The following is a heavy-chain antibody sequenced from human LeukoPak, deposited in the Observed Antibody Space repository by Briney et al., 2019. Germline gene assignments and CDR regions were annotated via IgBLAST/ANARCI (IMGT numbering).Heavy chain of an antibody. CDR2: TSGDGGST. D-gene: IGHD3/OR15-3a*01. CDR3: AKDWYDSWDYFDY. V-gene: IGHV3-43*02. Sequence: GGSLRLSCAASGFTFDNYGMHWVRQAPGKGLEWVSLTSGDGGSTLYADSVKGRFTISRDNTKNSLYLQMNSLRTEDTALYYCAKDWYDSWDYFDYWGQGTLVTVSS. J-gene: IGHJ4*02. CDR1: GFTFDNYG.